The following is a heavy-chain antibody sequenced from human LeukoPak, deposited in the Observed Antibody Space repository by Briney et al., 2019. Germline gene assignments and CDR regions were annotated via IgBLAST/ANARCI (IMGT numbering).Heavy chain of an antibody. CDR1: GGSISSSSYY. D-gene: IGHD4-17*01. CDR2: IYYSGST. V-gene: IGHV4-39*07. CDR3: ARKNQVESNYGDYAPFDY. J-gene: IGHJ4*02. Sequence: SETLSLTCTVSGGSISSSSYYWGWIRQPPGKGLEWIGSIYYSGSTNYNPSLKSRVTISVDTSKNQFSLKLSSVTAADTAVYYCARKNQVESNYGDYAPFDYWGQGTLVTVSS.